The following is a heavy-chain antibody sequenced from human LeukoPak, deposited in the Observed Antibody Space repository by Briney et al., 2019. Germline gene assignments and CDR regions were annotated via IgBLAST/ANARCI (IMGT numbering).Heavy chain of an antibody. J-gene: IGHJ6*03. Sequence: SETLSLTCTISGASIDSYYWSWIRQPPGKGLEWIGYIYYSGSTNYNPSLKSRVTISVDTSKNQFSLKLSSVTAADTAVYYCARNRMVRGVLTPYYYYYMDVWGKGTTVTVSS. CDR2: IYYSGST. D-gene: IGHD3-10*01. V-gene: IGHV4-59*01. CDR3: ARNRMVRGVLTPYYYYYMDV. CDR1: GASIDSYY.